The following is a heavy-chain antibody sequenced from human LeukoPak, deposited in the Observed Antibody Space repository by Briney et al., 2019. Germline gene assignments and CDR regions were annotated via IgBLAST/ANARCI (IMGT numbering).Heavy chain of an antibody. Sequence: SETLSLTCAVYGGSFSGYYWSWIRQPPGKGLEWIGEINHSGSTNYNPSLKSRVTISVDTSKNQFSLKLSSVTAADTAVYYCASGSGSYDYWGQGTLVTVSS. CDR3: ASGSGSYDY. V-gene: IGHV4-34*01. D-gene: IGHD1-26*01. J-gene: IGHJ4*02. CDR2: INHSGST. CDR1: GGSFSGYY.